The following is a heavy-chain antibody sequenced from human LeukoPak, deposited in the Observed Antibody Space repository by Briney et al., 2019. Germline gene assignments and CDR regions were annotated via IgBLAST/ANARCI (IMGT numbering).Heavy chain of an antibody. J-gene: IGHJ3*02. V-gene: IGHV4-31*03. CDR3: ARVGRTYYYDSSGYKNAFDI. Sequence: SQTLSLTCTVSGGSISSGVYYWSWIRQHPGKGLEWIGYIYYSGSTYYNPSLKSRVTISVDTSKNQFSLKLSSVTAADTAVYYCARVGRTYYYDSSGYKNAFDIWGQGTMVTVSS. CDR2: IYYSGST. CDR1: GGSISSGVYY. D-gene: IGHD3-22*01.